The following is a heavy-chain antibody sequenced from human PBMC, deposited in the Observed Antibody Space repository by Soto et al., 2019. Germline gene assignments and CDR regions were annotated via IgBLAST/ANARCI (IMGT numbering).Heavy chain of an antibody. V-gene: IGHV3-23*01. CDR2: ISGSGGST. Sequence: GGSLRLSCAASGFTFSSYAMSWVRQAPGKGLEWVSAISGSGGSTYYADSVKGRFTISRDNSKNTLYLQMNSLRAEDTAVYYCAKDPVDILTGFSWFDPWGQGTLVTVSS. CDR1: GFTFSSYA. CDR3: AKDPVDILTGFSWFDP. D-gene: IGHD3-9*01. J-gene: IGHJ5*02.